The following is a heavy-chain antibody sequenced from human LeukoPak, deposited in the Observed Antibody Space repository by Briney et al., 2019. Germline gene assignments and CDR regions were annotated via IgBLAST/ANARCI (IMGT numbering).Heavy chain of an antibody. CDR1: GFTFSDYY. D-gene: IGHD6-19*01. CDR2: ISGSGDST. CDR3: ARRSGVAVAGAFDY. Sequence: GGSLRLSCAASGFTFSDYYMSWIRQAPGKGLEWVSGISGSGDSTYYADSVKGRFTITRDNSKNTLYLQMNSLRAEDTAVYFCARRSGVAVAGAFDYWGQGTLVTVSS. J-gene: IGHJ4*02. V-gene: IGHV3-23*01.